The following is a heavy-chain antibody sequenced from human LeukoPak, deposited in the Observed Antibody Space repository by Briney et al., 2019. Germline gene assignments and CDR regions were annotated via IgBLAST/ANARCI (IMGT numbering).Heavy chain of an antibody. V-gene: IGHV4-34*01. D-gene: IGHD2-15*01. CDR1: GGSFSGYY. CDR3: HVLGPYFDY. Sequence: KSSETLSLTCAVYGGSFSGYYWSWIRQPPGKGLEWIGEINHSGSTNYNPSLKSRVTISVDTSKNQFSLKLSSVTAADTAVYYCHVLGPYFDYWGQGTLVTVSS. J-gene: IGHJ4*02. CDR2: INHSGST.